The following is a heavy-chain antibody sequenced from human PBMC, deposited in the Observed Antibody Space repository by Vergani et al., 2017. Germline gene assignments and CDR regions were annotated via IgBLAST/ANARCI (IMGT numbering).Heavy chain of an antibody. D-gene: IGHD6-13*01. J-gene: IGHJ1*01. CDR1: GGTFSSYT. Sequence: QVQLVQSGAEVKKPGSSVKVSCKASGGTFSSYTISWVRQAPGQGLEWMGRIIPIFGTANYAQKFQGRVTITADKSTSTAYMELSSLRSEDTAVYYCARDGAAANWGGYFQHWGQGTLVTVSS. CDR2: IIPIFGTA. CDR3: ARDGAAANWGGYFQH. V-gene: IGHV1-69*08.